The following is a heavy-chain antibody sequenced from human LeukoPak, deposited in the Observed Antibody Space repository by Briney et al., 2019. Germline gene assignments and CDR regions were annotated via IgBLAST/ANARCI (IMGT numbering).Heavy chain of an antibody. CDR1: GYSISSGYY. V-gene: IGHV4-38-2*02. CDR2: IYHSGST. CDR3: ARTRMTTVTKGLMVDH. J-gene: IGHJ4*02. Sequence: KSSETLSLTCTVSGYSISSGYYWGWIRQPPGKGLEWIGSIYHSGSTYYNPSLKSRVTISVDTSKNQFSLKLSSVTAADTAVYYCARTRMTTVTKGLMVDHWGQGTLVTVSS. D-gene: IGHD4-17*01.